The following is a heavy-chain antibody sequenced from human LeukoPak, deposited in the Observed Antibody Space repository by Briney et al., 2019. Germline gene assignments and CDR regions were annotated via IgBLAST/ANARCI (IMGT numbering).Heavy chain of an antibody. CDR3: ARYGDRYYFDY. Sequence: SETLSLTCTVSGGSISSYYWSWIRQPAGKGLEGIGRIYTSGRNNYNPSLKSRVTISVDKSKTPFSLQLSSVTAADTAVYYCARYGDRYYFDYWGQGTLVTVSS. D-gene: IGHD4-17*01. CDR2: IYTSGRN. J-gene: IGHJ4*02. V-gene: IGHV4-4*07. CDR1: GGSISSYY.